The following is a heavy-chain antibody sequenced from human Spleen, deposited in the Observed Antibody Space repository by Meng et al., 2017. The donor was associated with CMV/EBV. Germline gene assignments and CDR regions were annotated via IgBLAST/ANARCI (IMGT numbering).Heavy chain of an antibody. CDR1: GYTFTSYG. J-gene: IGHJ4*02. CDR2: ISAYNGNT. V-gene: IGHV1-18*01. D-gene: IGHD4-17*01. CDR3: AREDSTVTTLFDY. Sequence: GESLKISCAASGYTFTSYGISWVRQAPGQGLEWMGWISAYNGNTNYAQKLQGRVTMTTDTSTSTAYMELRSLRSDDTAVYYCAREDSTVTTLFDYWGQGTLVTVSS.